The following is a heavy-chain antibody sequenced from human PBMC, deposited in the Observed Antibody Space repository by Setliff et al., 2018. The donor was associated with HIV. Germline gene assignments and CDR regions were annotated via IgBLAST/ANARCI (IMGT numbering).Heavy chain of an antibody. V-gene: IGHV4-59*01. Sequence: LSLTCTVSGGSINYYYWNWIRQSPGKGLEWIGFIGYSGSTSYNPSLNSRVTISVDTSKNQFSLKLSSVSSADTAVYYCARWGENSGRPDWRAFDIWGQGTMVTV. CDR1: GGSINYYY. CDR3: ARWGENSGRPDWRAFDI. D-gene: IGHD1-26*01. J-gene: IGHJ3*02. CDR2: IGYSGST.